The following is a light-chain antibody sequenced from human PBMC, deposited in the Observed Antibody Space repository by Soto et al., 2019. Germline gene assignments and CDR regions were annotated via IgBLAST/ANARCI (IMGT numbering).Light chain of an antibody. V-gene: IGKV3-15*01. CDR2: GAN. J-gene: IGKJ1*01. CDR3: LQYSNGPRT. CDR1: QSVSSY. Sequence: IGMTKSPDTLSVSPGERATLSCRASQSVSSYLAWYQQKPGQAPRLLIYGANTRATGIPARFSGSGYGAEFTLTINSLQSEDFALYYCLQYSNGPRTFGQGTKVDIK.